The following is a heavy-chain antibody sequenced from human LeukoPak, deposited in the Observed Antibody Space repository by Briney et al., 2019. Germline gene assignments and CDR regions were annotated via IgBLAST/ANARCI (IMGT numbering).Heavy chain of an antibody. J-gene: IGHJ4*02. V-gene: IGHV3-33*01. Sequence: GGSLRLSCAASGFTFSSYGMHWVRQAPGKVLEWVAVIWYDGSNKYYADSVKGRFTISRDNSKNTLYLQMNSLRAEDTAVYYCARGGYNWNYAFRWHFDYWGQGTLVTVSS. CDR1: GFTFSSYG. CDR2: IWYDGSNK. CDR3: ARGGYNWNYAFRWHFDY. D-gene: IGHD1-7*01.